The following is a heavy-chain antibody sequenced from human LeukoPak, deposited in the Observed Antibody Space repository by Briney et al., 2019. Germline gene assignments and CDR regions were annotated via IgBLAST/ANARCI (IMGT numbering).Heavy chain of an antibody. CDR1: GFTFSSYW. D-gene: IGHD3-3*01. CDR2: INSDGSST. V-gene: IGHV3-74*01. Sequence: GGSLRLSCAASGFTFSSYWMHWVRQAPGKGLVWVSRINSDGSSTSYADSVKGRFTISRDNAKNTLYLQMNSLRAEDTAVYYCAREVRSRGTIFGVVIPSNWFDPWGQGTLVTVSS. J-gene: IGHJ5*02. CDR3: AREVRSRGTIFGVVIPSNWFDP.